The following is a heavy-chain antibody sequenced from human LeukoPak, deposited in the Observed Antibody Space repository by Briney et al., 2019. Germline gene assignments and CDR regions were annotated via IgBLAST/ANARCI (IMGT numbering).Heavy chain of an antibody. Sequence: GGSLRLSCAASGFTFSSYAMHWVRQAPGKGLEWVAVTSYDGSNKYYADSVKGRFTISRDNSKNTLYLQMNSLRAEDTAVYYCAREQDYGAPFDYWGQGTLVTVSS. CDR2: TSYDGSNK. CDR1: GFTFSSYA. D-gene: IGHD4-17*01. V-gene: IGHV3-30-3*01. J-gene: IGHJ4*02. CDR3: AREQDYGAPFDY.